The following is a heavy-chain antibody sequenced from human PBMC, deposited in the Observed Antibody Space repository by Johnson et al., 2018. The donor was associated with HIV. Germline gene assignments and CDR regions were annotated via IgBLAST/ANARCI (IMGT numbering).Heavy chain of an antibody. D-gene: IGHD1-26*01. CDR3: ATGENLKWELRFVDAFDI. Sequence: EVQLVESGGGVVRPGGSLRLSCAASGFTFDDSGMSWVRQAPGKGLEWVSGINWNGGSTGYADSVKGRFTISRDNAKNSLYLQMNSLRAEDTALYYCATGENLKWELRFVDAFDIWGQGTMVTVSS. V-gene: IGHV3-20*04. J-gene: IGHJ3*02. CDR2: INWNGGST. CDR1: GFTFDDSG.